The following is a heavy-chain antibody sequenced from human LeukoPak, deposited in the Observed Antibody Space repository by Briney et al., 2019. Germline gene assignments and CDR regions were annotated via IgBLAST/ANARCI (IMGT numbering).Heavy chain of an antibody. CDR2: INPETGGT. CDR3: ARAGGGYSSGWGAFDI. D-gene: IGHD5-18*01. Sequence: ASVKVSCKASGYTFTGYYIHWVRQAPGQGPEWLGWINPETGGTSYAQEFQGRVTMTRDTSISTASMELGRLRSDDTAVYYCARAGGGYSSGWGAFDIWGRGTLVTVSS. V-gene: IGHV1-2*02. CDR1: GYTFTGYY. J-gene: IGHJ3*02.